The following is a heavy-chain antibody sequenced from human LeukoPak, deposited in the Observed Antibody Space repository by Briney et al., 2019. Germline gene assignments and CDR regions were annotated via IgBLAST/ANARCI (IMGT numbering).Heavy chain of an antibody. V-gene: IGHV3-74*01. CDR3: ARVTAVAGTSVGVDA. D-gene: IGHD6-19*01. CDR2: INSDASVT. J-gene: IGHJ4*02. CDR1: GFTVSSSY. Sequence: GGSLRLSCAASGFTVSSSYMTWVRQAPGEGLVWVSRINSDASVTTYADSVKGRFTISRDNAKNTLYLQMNSLRAEDTAVYYCARVTAVAGTSVGVDAWGQGILVTVS.